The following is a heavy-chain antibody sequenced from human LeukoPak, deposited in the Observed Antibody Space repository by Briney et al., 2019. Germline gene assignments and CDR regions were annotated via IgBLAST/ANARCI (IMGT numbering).Heavy chain of an antibody. CDR1: GGSISSYY. CDR2: IYYSGST. V-gene: IGHV4-59*01. J-gene: IGHJ4*02. D-gene: IGHD6-19*01. CDR3: ARATSSGGWQFFDY. Sequence: PSETLSLTCTVSGGSISSYYWSWIRQPPGKGLKWIGYIYYSGSTNYNPSLKSRVTVSVDTSKNQFSLKLSSATAADTAVYYCARATSSGGWQFFDYWGQGTLVTVSS.